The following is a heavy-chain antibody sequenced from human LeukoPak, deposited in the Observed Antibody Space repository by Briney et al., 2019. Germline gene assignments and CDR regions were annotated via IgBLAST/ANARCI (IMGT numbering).Heavy chain of an antibody. J-gene: IGHJ3*02. Sequence: GGSLRLSCAVSGFTVSSYGMTWVRQAPGKGLEWVSAFSATDGSAQYAESVKGRFAISRDNSKNSLYLQMNSLRDEDTAVYYCAKARIAAAGTGAFDIWGQGTMVTVSS. D-gene: IGHD6-13*01. CDR1: GFTVSSYG. CDR2: FSATDGSA. CDR3: AKARIAAAGTGAFDI. V-gene: IGHV3-23*01.